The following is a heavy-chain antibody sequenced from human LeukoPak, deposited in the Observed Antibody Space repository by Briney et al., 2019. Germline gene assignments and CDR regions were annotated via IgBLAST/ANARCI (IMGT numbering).Heavy chain of an antibody. D-gene: IGHD2-2*01. CDR2: IYYSGST. CDR1: GGSISSYY. CDR3: ARALVPATXXXXXYXMDV. Sequence: PSETLSLTCTVSGGSISSYYWSWIRQPPGKGLEWIGYIYYSGSTNYNPSLKSRVTISVDTSKNQFSLKLSSVTAADTAVYYCARALVPATXXXXXYXMDVWGXGTTVTVS. V-gene: IGHV4-59*01. J-gene: IGHJ6*02.